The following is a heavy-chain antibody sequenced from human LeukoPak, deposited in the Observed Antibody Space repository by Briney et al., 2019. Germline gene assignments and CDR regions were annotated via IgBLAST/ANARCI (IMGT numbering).Heavy chain of an antibody. CDR2: ISGGST. CDR3: AKHSSGWLYFDY. D-gene: IGHD6-19*01. J-gene: IGHJ4*02. V-gene: IGHV3-23*01. CDR1: GFTFSSYA. Sequence: SGGSLRLSCAASGFTFSSYAMSWVRQAPGKGLEWVSAISGGSTYYADSVKGRFTISRDNSKNTLYLQMNSLRAEDTAVYYCAKHSSGWLYFDYWGQGTLVTVSS.